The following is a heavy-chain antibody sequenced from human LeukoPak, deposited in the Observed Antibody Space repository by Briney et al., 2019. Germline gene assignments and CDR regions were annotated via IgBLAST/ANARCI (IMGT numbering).Heavy chain of an antibody. Sequence: SETLSLTCTVSGGAISSYYWSWIRQPAGKGREWIGRIYTSGSTNYNPSLKSRVTMSVDTSKNQFSLKLSSVTAADTAVYYCASDRRGYSYGCDAFDIWGQGTMVTVSS. J-gene: IGHJ3*02. D-gene: IGHD5-18*01. CDR2: IYTSGST. V-gene: IGHV4-4*07. CDR1: GGAISSYY. CDR3: ASDRRGYSYGCDAFDI.